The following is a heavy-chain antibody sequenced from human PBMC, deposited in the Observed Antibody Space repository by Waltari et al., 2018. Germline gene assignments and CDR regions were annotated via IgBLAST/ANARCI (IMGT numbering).Heavy chain of an antibody. J-gene: IGHJ4*02. V-gene: IGHV3-48*04. CDR2: IRSSSDTI. CDR1: GFTFSSYS. CDR3: ARGEYSLTY. Sequence: EVQLVESGGGLVQPGGSLRLSCAASGFTFSSYSMNWVRQAPGKGLEWISYIRSSSDTIYYADSVKGRFTISRDNDKNSLYLQMNSLRVEDTAVYYCARGEYSLTYWGQGTLVTVPS. D-gene: IGHD6-6*01.